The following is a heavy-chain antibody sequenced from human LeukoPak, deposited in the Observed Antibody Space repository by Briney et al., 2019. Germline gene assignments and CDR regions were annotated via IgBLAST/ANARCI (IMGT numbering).Heavy chain of an antibody. J-gene: IGHJ6*03. CDR3: ARDETYYYDSSGYYYYYYMDV. D-gene: IGHD3-22*01. CDR1: GFTFSSYT. CDR2: ISSSSSYI. V-gene: IGHV3-21*01. Sequence: GGSLRLSCAASGFTFSSYTMNWVRQAPGKGLEWVSSISSSSSYIYYADSVKGRFTISRDNAKNSLYLQMNSLRAEDTAVYYCARDETYYYDSSGYYYYYYMDVWGKGTTVTVSS.